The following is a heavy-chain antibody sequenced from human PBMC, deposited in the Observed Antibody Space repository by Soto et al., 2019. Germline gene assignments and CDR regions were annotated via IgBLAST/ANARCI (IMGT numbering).Heavy chain of an antibody. CDR2: IYYSGST. Sequence: QLQLQESGPGLVKPSETLSLTCTVSGGSVSSSGYYWGWIRQPPGKGLEWIGSIYYSGSTYYNPSLTSRVTLSLDTSKNQFSLKLSSVTAADTAVYYCARRSWELLAAYFDYWGQGTLVTVSS. D-gene: IGHD1-26*01. CDR1: GGSVSSSGYY. V-gene: IGHV4-39*01. J-gene: IGHJ4*02. CDR3: ARRSWELLAAYFDY.